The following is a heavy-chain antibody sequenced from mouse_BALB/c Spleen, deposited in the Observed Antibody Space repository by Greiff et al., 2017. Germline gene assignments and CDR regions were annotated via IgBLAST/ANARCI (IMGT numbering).Heavy chain of an antibody. CDR1: GFNIKDTY. CDR2: IDPANGNT. V-gene: IGHV14-3*02. CDR3: ARAHYYAMDD. J-gene: IGHJ4*01. Sequence: VQLQQSGAELVKPGASVKLSCTASGFNIKDTYMHWVKQRPEQGLEWIGRIDPANGNTKYDPKFQGKATITADTSSNTAYLQLSSLTSEDTAVYYCARAHYYAMDDWGQGTSVTVSS.